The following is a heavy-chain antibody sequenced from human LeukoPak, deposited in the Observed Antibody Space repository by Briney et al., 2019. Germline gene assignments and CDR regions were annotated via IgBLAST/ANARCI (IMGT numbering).Heavy chain of an antibody. D-gene: IGHD2-21*01. CDR2: ISTNTGNP. CDR3: ARDPLPHCGGDCYQDY. V-gene: IGHV7-4-1*02. Sequence: ASVKVSCKASGYTFTSYAMNWVRQAPGQGLEWMGWISTNTGNPTYAQGFTGRFVFSLDTSVSTAYLQISSLKAEDTAVYYCARDPLPHCGGDCYQDYWGQGTPVTVSP. CDR1: GYTFTSYA. J-gene: IGHJ4*02.